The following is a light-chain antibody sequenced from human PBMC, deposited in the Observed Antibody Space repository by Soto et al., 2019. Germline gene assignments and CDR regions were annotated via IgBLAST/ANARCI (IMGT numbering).Light chain of an antibody. CDR3: ASYRSANTLVV. CDR1: SRDIGNYNY. CDR2: EVT. Sequence: QSVLAQPASVSGSPGQTITISCTGTSRDIGNYNYVSWYQHHPGKAPKLMIYEVTSRPSGVSDRFSGSKSGMTASLTISGLQPEDEADYFCASYRSANTLVVFGTGTKVTVL. V-gene: IGLV2-14*01. J-gene: IGLJ1*01.